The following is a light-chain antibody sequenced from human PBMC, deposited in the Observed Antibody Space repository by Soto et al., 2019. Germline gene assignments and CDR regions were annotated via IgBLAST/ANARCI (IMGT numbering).Light chain of an antibody. CDR2: AAY. CDR1: QYINNY. V-gene: IGKV1-39*01. J-gene: IGKJ2*01. CDR3: QQSYSTPPYT. Sequence: DIQMPQSPSSLSTSVGDRVTITCRASQYINNYLNWYQQKPGKAPKLLIFAAYNVQSGVPSRFSGSGSGTDFTLTISSLQPEEFATYYCQQSYSTPPYTFGQGTKLYMK.